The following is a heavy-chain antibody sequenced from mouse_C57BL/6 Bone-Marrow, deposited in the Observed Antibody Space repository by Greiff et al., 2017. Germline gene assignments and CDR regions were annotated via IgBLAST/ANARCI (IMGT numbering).Heavy chain of an antibody. CDR1: DSEVFPIAY. J-gene: IGHJ1*03. CDR2: ILPSIGRT. V-gene: IGHV15-2*01. D-gene: IGHD2-1*01. CDR3: ARPAQYGNYWYFDV. Sequence: SGSELRSPGSSVKLSCKDFDSEVFPIAYMSWVRQKPGHGFEWIGGILPSIGRTIYGAKFEDKATLDADTLSNTAYLELNSLTSEDSAIYYCARPAQYGNYWYFDVWGTGTTVTVSS.